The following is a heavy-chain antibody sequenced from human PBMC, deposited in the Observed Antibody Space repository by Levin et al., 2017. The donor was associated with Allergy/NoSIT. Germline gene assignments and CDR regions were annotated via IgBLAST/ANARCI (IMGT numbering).Heavy chain of an antibody. CDR1: GFTFSSSI. D-gene: IGHD6-19*01. J-gene: IGHJ4*02. CDR3: ARLTSGSFDY. V-gene: IGHV3-30-3*01. Sequence: LSLTCAASGFTFSSSIMHWVRQAPGKGLEWVAFISYDGSNKYYADSVKGRFTISRDNSKNTLYLQMNSLRAEDTAVYYCARLTSGSFDYWGQGTLVTVSS. CDR2: ISYDGSNK.